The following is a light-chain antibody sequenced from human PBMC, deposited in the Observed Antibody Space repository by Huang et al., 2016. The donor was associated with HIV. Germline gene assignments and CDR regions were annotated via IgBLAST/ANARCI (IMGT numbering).Light chain of an antibody. CDR1: QGISNS. CDR2: AAS. J-gene: IGKJ2*01. V-gene: IGKV1-NL1*01. CDR3: QQYYNPPLT. Sequence: IQMTQSPSSLSASIGDRVTITCRASQGISNSLAWYQQKPGKAPNLLIHAASRLESGVPSRFSASGSGTDYTLTISSLQPEDFATYYCQQYYNPPLTFGQGTKVAIK.